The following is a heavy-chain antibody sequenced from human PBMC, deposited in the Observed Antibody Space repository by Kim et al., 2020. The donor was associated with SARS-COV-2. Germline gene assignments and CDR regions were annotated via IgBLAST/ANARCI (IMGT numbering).Heavy chain of an antibody. CDR3: TTAFEY. CDR2: DGTNT. J-gene: IGHJ4*01. Sequence: DGTNTFYADSVKGRFTISRGNAKNAVYLQMLSLRTEDTAVYYCTTAFEYWGQGTLVTVSS. V-gene: IGHV3-74*01.